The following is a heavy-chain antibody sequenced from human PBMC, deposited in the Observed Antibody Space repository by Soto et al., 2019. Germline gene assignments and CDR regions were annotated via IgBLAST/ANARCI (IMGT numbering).Heavy chain of an antibody. CDR3: AKRFRGVLLNPEVH. Sequence: EVQLLESGGDLVQPGGSLRLSCVASGLTFSSDAMSWVRQAPGKGLEWVSVISGSGGYTDYADSVKGRFTISRDNSKNTLYLQMNSLRDEDTALYYCAKRFRGVLLNPEVHWGQGTLVTVSS. J-gene: IGHJ4*02. CDR2: ISGSGGYT. CDR1: GLTFSSDA. V-gene: IGHV3-23*01. D-gene: IGHD3-10*01.